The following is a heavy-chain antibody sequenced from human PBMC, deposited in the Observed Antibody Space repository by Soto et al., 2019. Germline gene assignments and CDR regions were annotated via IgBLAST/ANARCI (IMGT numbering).Heavy chain of an antibody. V-gene: IGHV3-74*01. D-gene: IGHD2-21*02. CDR2: ITSDGKSK. CDR1: GFNFSNHW. CDR3: ARESGDWPLNWFDP. Sequence: GGSLRLSCAASGFNFSNHWMHWVRQGPGEGLVWVSRITSDGKSKAYAESVKGRFAISRDNAKNTLYLQMNGLTAEDTAVYYCARESGDWPLNWFDPWGQGTLVTVSS. J-gene: IGHJ5*02.